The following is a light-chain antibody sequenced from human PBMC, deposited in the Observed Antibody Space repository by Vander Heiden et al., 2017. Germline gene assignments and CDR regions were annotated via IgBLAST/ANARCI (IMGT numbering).Light chain of an antibody. CDR3: QQYYATPLT. V-gene: IGKV4-1*01. CDR1: QTVLYDSDNKNY. Sequence: DVVMTQSQDSLVVSLGGRATINCKPSQTVLYDSDNKNYLAWYRQKPGQPPKLLISWASTRESGVPDRFSGSGSGTDFTLTISSLQAEDVAIYYCQQYYATPLTFGGGTKVEIK. J-gene: IGKJ4*01. CDR2: WAS.